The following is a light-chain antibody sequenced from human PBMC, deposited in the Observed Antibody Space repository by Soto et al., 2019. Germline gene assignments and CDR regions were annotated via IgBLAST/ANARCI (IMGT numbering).Light chain of an antibody. CDR2: DAS. J-gene: IGKJ1*01. Sequence: EIVLTQSPATLSLSPGERVTLSCRASQSVSSDLAWYQQKPGQAPRLLIYDASNRATGIPGRFSGSGYGTDFTLTITSLEPEDFAVYYCQHRSDWLWTFGQGTKVEI. V-gene: IGKV3-11*01. CDR1: QSVSSD. CDR3: QHRSDWLWT.